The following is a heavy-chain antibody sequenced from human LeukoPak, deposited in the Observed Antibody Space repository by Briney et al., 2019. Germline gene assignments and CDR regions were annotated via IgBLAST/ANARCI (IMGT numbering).Heavy chain of an antibody. CDR3: ASRDGYNGSFDY. Sequence: PSETLSLTCTVSGGSISSYYWSWLRQPAGKGLEWIGRIYTSGSTNYNPSLKSRVTISVDTSKNQFSLKLSSVTAADTAVYYCASRDGYNGSFDYWGQGTLVTVSS. D-gene: IGHD5-24*01. CDR1: GGSISSYY. J-gene: IGHJ4*02. CDR2: IYTSGST. V-gene: IGHV4-4*07.